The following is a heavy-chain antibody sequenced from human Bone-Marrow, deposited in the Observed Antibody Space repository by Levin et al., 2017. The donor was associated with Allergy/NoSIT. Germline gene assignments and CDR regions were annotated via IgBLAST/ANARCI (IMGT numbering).Heavy chain of an antibody. CDR1: GFSFSHAY. CDR3: TTDLMNSTPFDF. J-gene: IGHJ4*02. Sequence: NAGGSLRLSCTGSGFSFSHAYMSWVRQAPGKGLEWVGCIKSKINGGARDYAAPVKGRFTISRDDTKDVVYLQMDSLKIEDTAIYYCTTDLMNSTPFDFWGQGALVTVS. V-gene: IGHV3-15*01. CDR2: IKSKINGGAR. D-gene: IGHD3-16*01.